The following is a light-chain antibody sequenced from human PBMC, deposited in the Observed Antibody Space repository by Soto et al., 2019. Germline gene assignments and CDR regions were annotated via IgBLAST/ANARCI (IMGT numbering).Light chain of an antibody. CDR3: QQFDSYPLS. CDR1: QGINTF. Sequence: SPLTQSPSSLSASVGDRVTITCRASQGINTFLAWYQQKPGKAPKLLIYTASTLQSGVPSRFSGSGSGTDFTLTISSLQSEDFATYYCQQFDSYPLSFGGGTRVEIK. J-gene: IGKJ4*01. V-gene: IGKV1-9*01. CDR2: TAS.